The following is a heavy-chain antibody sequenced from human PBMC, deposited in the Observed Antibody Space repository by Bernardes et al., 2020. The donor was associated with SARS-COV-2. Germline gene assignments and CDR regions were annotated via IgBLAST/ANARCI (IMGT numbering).Heavy chain of an antibody. V-gene: IGHV3-23*01. CDR2: ISSSGYSA. CDR1: GFTFSNYA. J-gene: IGHJ6*03. D-gene: IGHD3-16*01. CDR3: AKSPKDYSDDYYYAMDV. Sequence: GGSLRLSCAASGFTFSNYALSWVRQAPGKGLEWVSGISSSGYSAHYADSVKGRFTMSRDNPKSTLYLQMNSLRAEDTAVYYCAKSPKDYSDDYYYAMDVGGNGSMVSV.